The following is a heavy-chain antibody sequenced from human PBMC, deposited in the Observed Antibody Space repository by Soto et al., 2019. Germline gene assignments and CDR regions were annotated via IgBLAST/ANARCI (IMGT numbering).Heavy chain of an antibody. V-gene: IGHV4-34*01. Sequence: SETLSLTCAVYGGSFSGYYWSWIRQPPGKGLEWIGEINHSGSTNYNPSLKSRVTISVDTSKNQFSLKLSSVTAADTAVYYCVMIPDSVFYDLFDYWGQGNLVTVSS. D-gene: IGHD3-16*01. CDR3: VMIPDSVFYDLFDY. CDR1: GGSFSGYY. CDR2: INHSGST. J-gene: IGHJ4*02.